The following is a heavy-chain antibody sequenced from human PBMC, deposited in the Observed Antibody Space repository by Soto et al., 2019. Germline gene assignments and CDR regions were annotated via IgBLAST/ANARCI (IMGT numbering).Heavy chain of an antibody. CDR3: ARGIAVAGTAVFDY. D-gene: IGHD6-19*01. J-gene: IGHJ4*02. CDR2: IKQDGSEK. Sequence: EVQLVESGGGLVQPGGSLRLSCAASEFIFSRYWMSWVRQTPGKGLEWVANIKQDGSEKYYVDSVKGRFTISRDNAKNSLYLQMNSLRADDTAIYYCARGIAVAGTAVFDYWGQGTLVTVSS. CDR1: EFIFSRYW. V-gene: IGHV3-7*05.